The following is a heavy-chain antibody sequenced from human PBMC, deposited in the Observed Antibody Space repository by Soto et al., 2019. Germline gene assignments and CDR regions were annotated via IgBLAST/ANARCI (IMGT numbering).Heavy chain of an antibody. J-gene: IGHJ5*02. CDR2: IYYSGTS. V-gene: IGHV4-39*02. D-gene: IGHD2-2*01. CDR1: GGSISDDTYY. Sequence: QLQLQESGPGLVKPSETLSLTCTVSGGSISDDTYYWGWIRQPPGKGLEWIGSIYYSGTSSYNPSLEGRITTSAATAKNHLSLRLRSVTATDTAVYSCARLHCTSPGCGPLDPWGHGTLVTVSS. CDR3: ARLHCTSPGCGPLDP.